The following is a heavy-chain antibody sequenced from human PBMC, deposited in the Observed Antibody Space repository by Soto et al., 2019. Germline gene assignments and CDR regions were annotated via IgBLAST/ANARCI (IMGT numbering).Heavy chain of an antibody. J-gene: IGHJ4*02. CDR2: INAGNGNT. Sequence: QVQLVQSGAEEKKPGASVKVSCKASGYTFTSYAMHWVRQAPGQRLEWMGWINAGNGNTKYSQKFQGRVTITRDTSASTADMELSSLRSEDTAVYYCAREEGYCTNGVCYYPLDYLGQGTLVTVSS. D-gene: IGHD2-8*01. V-gene: IGHV1-3*05. CDR3: AREEGYCTNGVCYYPLDY. CDR1: GYTFTSYA.